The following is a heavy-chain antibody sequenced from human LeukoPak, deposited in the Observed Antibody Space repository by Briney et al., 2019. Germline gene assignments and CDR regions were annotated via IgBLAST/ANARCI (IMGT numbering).Heavy chain of an antibody. V-gene: IGHV1-18*01. CDR3: ARDSPDRYSSGYLYYFDY. D-gene: IGHD3-22*01. CDR1: GYTFTSYG. Sequence: ASVKVSCKASGYTFTSYGISWVRQAPGQGLEWMGWISAYNGNTNYAQKLQGRVTMTTDTSTSTAYMELRSLRSDDTAVYYCARDSPDRYSSGYLYYFDYWGQGTLVTVPS. CDR2: ISAYNGNT. J-gene: IGHJ4*02.